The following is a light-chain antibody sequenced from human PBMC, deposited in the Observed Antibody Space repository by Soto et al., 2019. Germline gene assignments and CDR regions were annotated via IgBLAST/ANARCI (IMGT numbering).Light chain of an antibody. V-gene: IGKV1-39*01. Sequence: DIQMTQSPSSLSASVGDRVTITCRASQTIDNNLNWYQQKPGKAPRLLIYVAFSLQSGVPSRFSGSRSGTDFTLTFSSLQPDDFATYFCQQSFSIPYTFGQGTILEIK. CDR3: QQSFSIPYT. CDR2: VAF. CDR1: QTIDNN. J-gene: IGKJ2*01.